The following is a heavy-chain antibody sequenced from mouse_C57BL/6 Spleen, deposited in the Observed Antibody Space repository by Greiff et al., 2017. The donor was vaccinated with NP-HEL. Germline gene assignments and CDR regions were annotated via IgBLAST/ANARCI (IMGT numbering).Heavy chain of an antibody. CDR2: IDPEDGET. V-gene: IGHV14-2*01. CDR3: ARGDGYNPLYYYAMDY. D-gene: IGHD2-3*01. Sequence: VQLQQSGAELVKPGASVKLSCTASGFNIKDYYMHWVKQRTEQGLEWIGRIDPEDGETKYAQKFQGKATITADTSSNTAYLQLSSLTSEDTAVYYCARGDGYNPLYYYAMDYWGQGTSVTVSS. J-gene: IGHJ4*01. CDR1: GFNIKDYY.